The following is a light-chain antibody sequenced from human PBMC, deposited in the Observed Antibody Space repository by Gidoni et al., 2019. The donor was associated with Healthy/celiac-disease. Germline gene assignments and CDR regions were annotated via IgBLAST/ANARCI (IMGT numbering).Light chain of an antibody. V-gene: IGKV3-20*01. CDR2: GAS. CDR3: QQYGSSTRT. J-gene: IGKJ1*01. Sequence: EIVLRQSHGTLSLSPGERATLSCRASQRVSSSYLAWYQQKPGQAPRRLIYGASSRATGIPDRFSRSVSGTDFTLTIIRLEPEDFAVSYCQQYGSSTRTFGQXTKVEIK. CDR1: QRVSSSY.